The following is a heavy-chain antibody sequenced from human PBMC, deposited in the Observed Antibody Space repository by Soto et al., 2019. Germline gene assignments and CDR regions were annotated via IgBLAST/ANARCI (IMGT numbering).Heavy chain of an antibody. V-gene: IGHV1-69*04. CDR1: GGTFSSYT. Sequence: SVKVSCKASGGTFSSYTISWVRQAPGQGLEWMGRIIPILGIANYAQKFQGRVTITADKSTSTAYMELSSLRSEDTAEYYCARDLNSGYDLGDFDIWGQGTMGTVSS. CDR3: ARDLNSGYDLGDFDI. CDR2: IIPILGIA. D-gene: IGHD5-12*01. J-gene: IGHJ3*02.